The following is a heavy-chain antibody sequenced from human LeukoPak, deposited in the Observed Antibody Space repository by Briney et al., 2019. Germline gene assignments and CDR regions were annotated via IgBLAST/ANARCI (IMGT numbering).Heavy chain of an antibody. Sequence: ASVKVSCKASGGTFSSYAISWVRQAPGQGLEWMGGIIPIFGTANYAQKFQGRVTITADESTSTAYMELSSLRSEDTAVYYCARRGYCSSTSCYVGYYMDVWGKGTTVTVSS. J-gene: IGHJ6*03. CDR1: GGTFSSYA. V-gene: IGHV1-69*13. CDR2: IIPIFGTA. D-gene: IGHD2-2*01. CDR3: ARRGYCSSTSCYVGYYMDV.